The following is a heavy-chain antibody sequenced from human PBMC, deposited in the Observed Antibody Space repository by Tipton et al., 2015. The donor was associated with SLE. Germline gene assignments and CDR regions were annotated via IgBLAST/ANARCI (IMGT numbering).Heavy chain of an antibody. D-gene: IGHD2-15*01. CDR3: ARDSNLYCSGGSCSNWYFDL. CDR1: GFTVSSNY. CDR2: IYSGGST. J-gene: IGHJ2*01. Sequence: GSLRLSCAASGFTVSSNYMSWVRQAPGKGLEWVSVIYSGGSTYYADSVKGRFTISRDNSKNTLYLQMNSLRAEDTAVYYCARDSNLYCSGGSCSNWYFDLWGRGTLVTVSS. V-gene: IGHV3-53*01.